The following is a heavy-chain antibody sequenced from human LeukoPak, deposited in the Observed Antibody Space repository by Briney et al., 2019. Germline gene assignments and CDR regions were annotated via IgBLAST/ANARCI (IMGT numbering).Heavy chain of an antibody. J-gene: IGHJ3*02. CDR2: INHSGST. Sequence: PSETLSLTCAVYGGSFSGYYWSWIRQPPGKGLEWIGEINHSGSTNYNPSLKSRVTISVDTSKNQFSLKLSSVTAADTAVYYCARYGRHDAFDIWGQGTMVTVSS. CDR3: ARYGRHDAFDI. CDR1: GGSFSGYY. V-gene: IGHV4-34*01. D-gene: IGHD4-17*01.